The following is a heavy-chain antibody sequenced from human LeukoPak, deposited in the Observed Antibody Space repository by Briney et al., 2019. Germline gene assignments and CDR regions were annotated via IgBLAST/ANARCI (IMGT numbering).Heavy chain of an antibody. J-gene: IGHJ4*02. CDR1: GGSFSGYY. CDR2: INHSGST. D-gene: IGHD3-22*01. Sequence: SETLSLTCAVYGGSFSGYYWSWIRQPPGKGLEWSGEINHSGSTNYNPSLKSRVTISVDTSKNQFSLKLSSVTAADTAVYYCSRRQPYYYDSSGYYTFWGQGTLVTVSS. V-gene: IGHV4-34*01. CDR3: SRRQPYYYDSSGYYTF.